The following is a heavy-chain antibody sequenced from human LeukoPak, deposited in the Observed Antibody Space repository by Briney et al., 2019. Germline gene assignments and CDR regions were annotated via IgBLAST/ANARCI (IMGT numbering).Heavy chain of an antibody. D-gene: IGHD6-6*01. CDR2: ISSGTSYI. V-gene: IGHV3-21*01. J-gene: IGHJ6*03. CDR3: ARDGAAPDFYYYFIDV. Sequence: GGSLRLSCAASGFTFSSYAMSWVRQAPGKGLEWVSSISSGTSYIYYADSVKGRFTISRDNAKNSLYLQMNSLRAEDTAVYYCARDGAAPDFYYYFIDVWGKGTTFTVSS. CDR1: GFTFSSYA.